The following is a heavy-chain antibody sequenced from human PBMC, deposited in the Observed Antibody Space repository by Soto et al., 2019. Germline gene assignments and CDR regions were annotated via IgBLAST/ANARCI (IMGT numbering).Heavy chain of an antibody. Sequence: SETLSLTCTVSGGSISSGDYYWSWIRQPPGKGLEWIGYIYYSGRTYYNPSLKSRVTISVDTSKNQFSLKLTSVTAADTAVYYCASLDTAMIKTAGYWGQGTQVTVSS. D-gene: IGHD5-18*01. CDR1: GGSISSGDYY. V-gene: IGHV4-30-4*01. J-gene: IGHJ4*02. CDR3: ASLDTAMIKTAGY. CDR2: IYYSGRT.